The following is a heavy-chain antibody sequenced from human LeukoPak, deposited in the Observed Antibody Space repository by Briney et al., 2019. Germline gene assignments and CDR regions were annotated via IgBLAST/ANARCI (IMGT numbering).Heavy chain of an antibody. Sequence: GGSLRLSCAASGFTFGTYWTSWVRQAPGKGLEWVANIKQDGSETYYVDSVKGRFTISRDNAKNSLYLQMNSLRAEDTAVYYCARKVERPSRYSPIDFWGQGTLVTVSS. V-gene: IGHV3-7*01. D-gene: IGHD3-3*01. CDR2: IKQDGSET. CDR1: GFTFGTYW. CDR3: ARKVERPSRYSPIDF. J-gene: IGHJ4*02.